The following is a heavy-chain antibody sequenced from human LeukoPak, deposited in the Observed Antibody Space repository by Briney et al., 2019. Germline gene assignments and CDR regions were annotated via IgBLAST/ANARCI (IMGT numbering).Heavy chain of an antibody. J-gene: IGHJ4*02. D-gene: IGHD3-22*01. V-gene: IGHV4-39*01. CDR1: GGSISSGDYY. CDR2: IYYSGST. CDR3: ARQHYDTSGYNDY. Sequence: PSETLSLTCTVSGGSISSGDYYWSWIRQAPGKGLDWIGSIYYSGSTYYNPSLKSRVTISVDTSKNHFSLKLSSVTAADTAVYHCARQHYDTSGYNDYWGQGTLVTVSS.